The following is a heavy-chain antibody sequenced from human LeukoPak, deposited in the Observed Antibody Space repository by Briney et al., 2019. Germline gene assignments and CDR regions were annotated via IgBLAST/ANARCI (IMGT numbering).Heavy chain of an antibody. D-gene: IGHD6-19*01. CDR1: GFSFSSNW. V-gene: IGHV3-74*01. CDR2: INSGGSGT. Sequence: GGSLRLSCAASGFSFSSNWMHWVRQTPGKGLVWVSRINSGGSGTSYADSVEGRFTISRDNAKNTLYLQMNSLKGEDTAVYYCAKHGYSGWYLDYWGQGTLVTVSS. CDR3: AKHGYSGWYLDY. J-gene: IGHJ4*02.